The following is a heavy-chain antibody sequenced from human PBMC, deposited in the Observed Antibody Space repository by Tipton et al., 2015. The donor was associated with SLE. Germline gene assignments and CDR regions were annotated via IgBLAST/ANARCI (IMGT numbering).Heavy chain of an antibody. Sequence: SLRLSCAASGFTFSNYAMHWVRQAPGKGLEWVAVISYDGSDKHYADSLKGRFTISRDNSKNTLYLQMNSLRAEDTAVYYCAKGNRGSYSGAFDIWGQGTMVTVSS. CDR3: AKGNRGSYSGAFDI. CDR2: ISYDGSDK. V-gene: IGHV3-30*04. CDR1: GFTFSNYA. D-gene: IGHD1-26*01. J-gene: IGHJ3*02.